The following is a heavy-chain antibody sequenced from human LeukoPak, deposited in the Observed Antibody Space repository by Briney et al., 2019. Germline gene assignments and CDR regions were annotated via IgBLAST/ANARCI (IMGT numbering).Heavy chain of an antibody. J-gene: IGHJ4*02. CDR3: VKGREAAAGRGFDY. CDR2: IYTGGDT. Sequence: PGGSLRLSCAASGFSVSNKYMSWVRQAPGKGLEWVSVIYTGGDTYYADSVRGRFTISRDNPKNTLYLQMSSLRVDDTAVYYCVKGREAAAGRGFDYWGQGTLVTVSS. CDR1: GFSVSNKY. D-gene: IGHD6-13*01. V-gene: IGHV3-53*05.